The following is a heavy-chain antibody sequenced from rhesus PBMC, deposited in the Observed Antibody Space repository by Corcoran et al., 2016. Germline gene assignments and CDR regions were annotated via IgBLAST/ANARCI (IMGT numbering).Heavy chain of an antibody. CDR1: GGYISSSY. CDR2: IYGSGSST. V-gene: IGHV4-169*01. CDR3: VRGPYSGSTLDY. D-gene: IGHD3-16*01. Sequence: QLQLQESGPGLVKPSETLSVTCAVSGGYISSSYWSWIRQAPGKGMEWIGYIYGSGSSTNYNHSLKSRVTLSVDTSKNQFSLKLSSVTAADTAVYYCVRGPYSGSTLDYWGQGVLVTVSS. J-gene: IGHJ4*01.